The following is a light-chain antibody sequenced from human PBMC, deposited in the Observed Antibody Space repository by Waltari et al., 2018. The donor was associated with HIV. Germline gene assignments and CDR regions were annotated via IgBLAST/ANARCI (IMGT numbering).Light chain of an antibody. CDR1: SSNIGRNY. J-gene: IGLJ1*01. CDR2: TNN. CDR3: AAWNDRLSGYV. Sequence: QSVLTQPPSASGTPGQRFTISCSGSSSNIGRNYVYWYQQLPGTAPELLIYTNNQRPSGVPDRFSGSKSGTSASLAISGLRSEDEADYYCAAWNDRLSGYVFGTGTKVTV. V-gene: IGLV1-47*01.